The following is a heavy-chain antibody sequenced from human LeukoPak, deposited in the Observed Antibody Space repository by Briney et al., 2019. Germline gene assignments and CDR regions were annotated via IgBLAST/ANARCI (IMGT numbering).Heavy chain of an antibody. J-gene: IGHJ3*02. V-gene: IGHV4-4*02. CDR2: IYHSGST. CDR1: GGSISRSNW. CDR3: AREPPKYYYGSGRGAFDI. D-gene: IGHD3-10*01. Sequence: SETLSLTCPVSGGSISRSNWWSWVRQPPGKGLEWIGVIYHSGSTNYNPSLKSRVTISVDTSKHQFFLKLSSVTAADTAVYYCAREPPKYYYGSGRGAFDIWGQGTMVTVSS.